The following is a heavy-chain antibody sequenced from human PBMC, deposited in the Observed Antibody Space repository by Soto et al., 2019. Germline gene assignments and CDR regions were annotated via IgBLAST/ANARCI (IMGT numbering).Heavy chain of an antibody. CDR1: GGSISSGDYY. CDR3: ARERSGEGYCTNGVCPQRNNWFDP. CDR2: IYYSGST. J-gene: IGHJ5*02. Sequence: QVQLQESGPGLVKPSQTLSLTCTVSGGSISSGDYYWSWIRQPPGKGLEWIGYIYYSGSTYYNPSLKSRVTISVDTSKNQFSLKLSSVTAADTAVYYCARERSGEGYCTNGVCPQRNNWFDPWGQGTLVTVSS. V-gene: IGHV4-30-4*01. D-gene: IGHD2-8*01.